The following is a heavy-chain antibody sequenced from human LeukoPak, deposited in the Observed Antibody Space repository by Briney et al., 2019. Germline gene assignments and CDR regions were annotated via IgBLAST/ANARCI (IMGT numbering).Heavy chain of an antibody. D-gene: IGHD1-26*01. V-gene: IGHV7-4-1*02. CDR1: GFTFTSYA. CDR3: ARRGVGATLRYDY. Sequence: GGSLRLSCAASGFTFTSYAMNWVRQAPGQGLEWVGWINTNTGNPTYAQGFTGRFVFSLDTSVSTAYLQISSLKAEDTAVYYCARRGVGATLRYDYWGQGTLVTVSS. J-gene: IGHJ4*02. CDR2: INTNTGNP.